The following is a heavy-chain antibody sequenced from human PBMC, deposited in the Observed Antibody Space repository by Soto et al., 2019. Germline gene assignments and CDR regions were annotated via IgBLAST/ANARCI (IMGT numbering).Heavy chain of an antibody. CDR2: IYWDDDK. CDR3: AHSGKITIFGVVTPTCFDY. Sequence: QITLKESGPTLVKPTQTLTLTCTFSGFSLSTSGVGVGWIRQPPGKALEWLALIYWDDDKRYSPSLKSRLTITKDTSKNQVVLTMTNMDPVDTATYYCAHSGKITIFGVVTPTCFDYWGQGTLVTVSS. J-gene: IGHJ4*02. D-gene: IGHD3-3*01. CDR1: GFSLSTSGVG. V-gene: IGHV2-5*02.